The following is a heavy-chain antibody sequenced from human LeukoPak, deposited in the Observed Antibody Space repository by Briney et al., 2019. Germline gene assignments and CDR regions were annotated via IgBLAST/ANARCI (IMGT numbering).Heavy chain of an antibody. D-gene: IGHD6-13*01. CDR3: ARGVAEAGTQLDC. J-gene: IGHJ4*02. CDR1: GCSISSYY. V-gene: IGHV4-59*01. CDR2: IYYSGNT. Sequence: SETLTLTCTASGCSISSYYRTWIRQPPGKGLEWIGYIYYSGNTNYDPSLKSRVTISLDTSKKQFSLKLSSVTAADTAVYYCARGVAEAGTQLDCWDQGTLFTVAS.